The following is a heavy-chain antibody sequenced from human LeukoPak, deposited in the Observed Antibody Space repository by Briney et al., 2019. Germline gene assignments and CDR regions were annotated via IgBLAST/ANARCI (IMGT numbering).Heavy chain of an antibody. Sequence: GESLKISCKGSGYSFTNYWIAWVRQMPGKGLEWMGIIYPGDFDTRYSPSFQGQVTISIDKSISTAYLQWSSLKASDTAMYYCARLNQEGSSYYGMDVWGQGTTVTASS. CDR1: GYSFTNYW. CDR2: IYPGDFDT. V-gene: IGHV5-51*01. J-gene: IGHJ6*02. CDR3: ARLNQEGSSYYGMDV.